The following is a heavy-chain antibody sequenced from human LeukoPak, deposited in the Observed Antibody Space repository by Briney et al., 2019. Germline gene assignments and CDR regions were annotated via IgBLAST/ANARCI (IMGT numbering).Heavy chain of an antibody. V-gene: IGHV4-4*07. J-gene: IGHJ4*02. Sequence: SSETLSLTCTVSGGSISNYYWNCIRHPAGKGLEWIGRIYTSGSTNYNPSLKSRVTISVDTSKNQFSLKLSSVTAADTAVYYCARQHRRYLGTGDYFDYWGQGTLVTVSS. CDR1: GGSISNYY. CDR3: ARQHRRYLGTGDYFDY. CDR2: IYTSGST. D-gene: IGHD1-1*01.